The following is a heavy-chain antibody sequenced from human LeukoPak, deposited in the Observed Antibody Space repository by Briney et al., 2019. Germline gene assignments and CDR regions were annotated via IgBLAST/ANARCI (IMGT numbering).Heavy chain of an antibody. V-gene: IGHV3-21*01. D-gene: IGHD5-24*01. CDR2: ISSSSSYI. CDR1: GFTFSSYS. Sequence: PGGSLRLSCAASGFTFSSYSMNWVRQAPGKGLEWVSSISSSSSYIYYADSVKGRFTISRDNAKNSLYLQMNSLRAEDTAVYYCARGGMAASSTGFDPWGQGTLVTVPS. CDR3: ARGGMAASSTGFDP. J-gene: IGHJ5*02.